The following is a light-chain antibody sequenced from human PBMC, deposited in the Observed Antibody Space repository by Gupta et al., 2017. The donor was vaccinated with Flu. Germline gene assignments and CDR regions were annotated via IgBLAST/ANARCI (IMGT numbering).Light chain of an antibody. CDR2: DVN. CDR3: SSTYTGIACLV. V-gene: IGLV2-14*03. Sequence: QSALTQPAPVSGSLGQSISVSCPGTNNGIYTSKYFSWYQKHPGKAPKLLIFDVNSRPSGVSDRFSGSTSGNTASPPTFRLQSEDEADDYCSSTYTGIACLVFGGGTKLTVL. J-gene: IGLJ2*01. CDR1: NNGIYTSKY.